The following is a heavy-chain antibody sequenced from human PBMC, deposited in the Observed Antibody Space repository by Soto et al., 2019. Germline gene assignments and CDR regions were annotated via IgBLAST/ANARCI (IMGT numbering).Heavy chain of an antibody. J-gene: IGHJ4*02. CDR2: IWYDGSNK. V-gene: IGHV3-33*01. CDR1: GFTFSSYG. Sequence: HPGGSLRLSCAASGFTFSSYGMHWVRQAPGKGLEWVAVIWYDGSNKYYADSVKGRFAISRDNSKNTLYLQMNSLRAEDTAVYYCARDIGYDILTGPDYWGQGTLVTVSS. CDR3: ARDIGYDILTGPDY. D-gene: IGHD3-9*01.